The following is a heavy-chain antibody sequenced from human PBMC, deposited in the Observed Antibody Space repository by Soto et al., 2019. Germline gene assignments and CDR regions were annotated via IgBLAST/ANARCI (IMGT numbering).Heavy chain of an antibody. CDR3: AHSGRNYEYFEH. Sequence: SGPTLVNPTQTLTLTCTFSGFSLSTSGVGVGWIRQPPGKALEWLALIYWNDDKRYSPSLKSRLIITKDTSKKQVVLTMTNMDHVDTATYYCAHSGRNYEYFEHWGQGTLVTVSS. J-gene: IGHJ1*01. CDR2: IYWNDDK. V-gene: IGHV2-5*01. D-gene: IGHD4-4*01. CDR1: GFSLSTSGVG.